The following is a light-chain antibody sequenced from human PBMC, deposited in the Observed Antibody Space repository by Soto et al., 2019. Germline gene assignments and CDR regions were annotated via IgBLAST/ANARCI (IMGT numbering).Light chain of an antibody. V-gene: IGKV1-5*01. CDR2: DAS. CDR1: QNINKW. CDR3: QQYNSYSWT. Sequence: DIQMTQSPSTLSASVGDRVVITCRASQNINKWLAWYQQKPGKAPKFLIYDASTLETGVPSRFSGSGSGTEFTLTISSLQPDDFATYYCQQYNSYSWTFGQGTKVDIK. J-gene: IGKJ1*01.